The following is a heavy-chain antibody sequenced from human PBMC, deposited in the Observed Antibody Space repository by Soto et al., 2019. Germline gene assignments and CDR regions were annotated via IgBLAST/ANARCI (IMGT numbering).Heavy chain of an antibody. CDR2: IIPILGIA. D-gene: IGHD2-21*02. V-gene: IGHV1-69*02. CDR1: GGTFSSYT. CDR3: ARGRSCGGDCYSAFDI. J-gene: IGHJ3*02. Sequence: ASVKVSYKASGGTFSSYTISWVRQAPGQGLEWMRRIIPILGIANYAQKFQGRVTITADKSTSTAYMELSSLRSEDTAVYYCARGRSCGGDCYSAFDIWGQGTMVTVSS.